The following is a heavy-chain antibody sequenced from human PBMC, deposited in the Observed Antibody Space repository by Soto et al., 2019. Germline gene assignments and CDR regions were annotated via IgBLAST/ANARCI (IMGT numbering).Heavy chain of an antibody. J-gene: IGHJ4*02. CDR1: GFTFSSYA. CDR2: ISGSGGTT. Sequence: EVQLLESGGGLVQPGGSLRLSCAASGFTFSSYAMSWVRQAPGKGLEWVSAISGSGGTTYYADSVKGRFTISRDNSQNTMYLQMNSLRAEDTAVYYWAKDLHGQGYSRSYGGDYWGQGNLVTASS. CDR3: AKDLHGQGYSRSYGGDY. D-gene: IGHD6-13*01. V-gene: IGHV3-23*01.